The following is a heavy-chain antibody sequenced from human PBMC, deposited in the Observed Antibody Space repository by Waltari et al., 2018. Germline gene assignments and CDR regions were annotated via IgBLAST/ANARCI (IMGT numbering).Heavy chain of an antibody. CDR3: ANRGGSSRGSGSYYFVDY. CDR2: ISGSGGST. CDR1: GFTFSSYA. D-gene: IGHD3-10*01. V-gene: IGHV3-23*04. Sequence: EVQLAESGGGLVQPGGSLRLSCAASGFTFSSYAMSWVRQAPGKGLEWVSAISGSGGSTYYADSVKGRFTISRDNSKNTLYLQMNSLRAEDTAVYYCANRGGSSRGSGSYYFVDYWGQGTLVTVSS. J-gene: IGHJ4*02.